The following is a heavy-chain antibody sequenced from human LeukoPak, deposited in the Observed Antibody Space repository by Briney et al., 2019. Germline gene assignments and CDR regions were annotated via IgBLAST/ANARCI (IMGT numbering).Heavy chain of an antibody. J-gene: IGHJ4*02. D-gene: IGHD6-13*01. Sequence: SQTLSLTCAIYGDSVSTNNAAWNWIRQSPSRGLEWLGRTFHASTWSREYAESVKGRIAINPDTSKNQFSLQLNSVTPKDTAVYYCARGTGVSSSWSAWGQGILVTVSS. CDR2: TFHASTWSR. V-gene: IGHV6-1*01. CDR1: GDSVSTNNAA. CDR3: ARGTGVSSSWSA.